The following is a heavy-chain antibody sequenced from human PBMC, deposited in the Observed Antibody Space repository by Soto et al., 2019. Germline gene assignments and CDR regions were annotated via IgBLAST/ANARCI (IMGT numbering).Heavy chain of an antibody. CDR3: AKEIPLRFLEWTYSKPP. V-gene: IGHV3-23*01. CDR1: GFTFSSYA. Sequence: GGSLRLSCAASGFTFSSYAMSWVRQAPGKGLEWVSAISGSGGSTYYADSVKGRFTISRDNSKNTLYLQMNSLRAEDTAVYYCAKEIPLRFLEWTYSKPPWGQGTLVNVSS. D-gene: IGHD3-3*01. CDR2: ISGSGGST. J-gene: IGHJ5*02.